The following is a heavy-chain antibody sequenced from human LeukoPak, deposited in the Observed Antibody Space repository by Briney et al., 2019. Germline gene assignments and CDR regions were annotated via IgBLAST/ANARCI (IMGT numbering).Heavy chain of an antibody. J-gene: IGHJ6*02. CDR3: AKALVVTAIGPTYYYYYYGMDV. V-gene: IGHV3-23*01. CDR1: GFTFSSYA. Sequence: GGSLRLSCAASGFTFSSYAMHWVRQAPGKGLEWVSAISGSGASIYYADSVKGRFTISRDNSKNTLYLLMNSLRAEDTAVYYCAKALVVTAIGPTYYYYYYGMDVWGQGTTVTVSS. D-gene: IGHD2-21*02. CDR2: ISGSGASI.